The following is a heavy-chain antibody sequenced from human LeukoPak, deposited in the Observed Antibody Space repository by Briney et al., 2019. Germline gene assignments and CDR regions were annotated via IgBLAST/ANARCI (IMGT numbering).Heavy chain of an antibody. D-gene: IGHD6-13*01. CDR1: GDSISSSY. V-gene: IGHV4-4*09. J-gene: IGHJ4*02. CDR3: ARRGSSSWFFDY. Sequence: PSETLSLTCTVSGDSISSSYWSWIRQPPGKGLEWIGYIYTSGSTNYNPSLKSRVTISVDTSKNQFSLKLSSVTAADTAVYYCARRGSSSWFFDYWGLGTLVTVSS. CDR2: IYTSGST.